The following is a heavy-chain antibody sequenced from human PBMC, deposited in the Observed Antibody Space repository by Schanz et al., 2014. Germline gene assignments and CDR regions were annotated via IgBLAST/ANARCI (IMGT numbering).Heavy chain of an antibody. CDR1: GFNFRNYW. J-gene: IGHJ4*02. D-gene: IGHD6-6*01. V-gene: IGHV3-7*01. CDR3: VPMSIAAH. CDR2: IKQDGDEK. Sequence: EGQLVESGGGLVQPGGSLRLSCAASGFNFRNYWMSWVRQAPGKGLEWVASIKQDGDEKNYVDSVKGRFTISRDNAKNSLLLQMNSLRTDDTAVYYCVPMSIAAHWGQGTLVTVSS.